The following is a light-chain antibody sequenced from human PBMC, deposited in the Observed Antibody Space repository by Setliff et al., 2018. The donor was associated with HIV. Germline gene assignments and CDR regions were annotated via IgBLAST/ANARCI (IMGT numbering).Light chain of an antibody. CDR2: EVT. CDR1: SSDVGSYNL. CDR3: SSYTSTTTLYV. J-gene: IGLJ1*01. Sequence: QSVLAQPASVSGSPGQSITISCTGTSSDVGSYNLVSWYQQRPGKAPKLIMYEVTKWPSGISDRFSGSKSGNTASLTISGLQAEDEADYYCSSYTSTTTLYVFGSGTKVTVL. V-gene: IGLV2-14*02.